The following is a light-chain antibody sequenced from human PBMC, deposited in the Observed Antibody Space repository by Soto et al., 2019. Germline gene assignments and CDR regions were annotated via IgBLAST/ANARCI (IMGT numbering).Light chain of an antibody. CDR2: DVN. Sequence: QSALTQPRSVSGSPGQSVTISCTGTNNDVGFYNYVSWYQQQLGKAPKLLIYDVNKRPSGVPPRFSGSKSANTASLTISGLQAADEADYYCSSYAGSDAVVFGGGTKVTVL. CDR1: NNDVGFYNY. J-gene: IGLJ2*01. CDR3: SSYAGSDAVV. V-gene: IGLV2-11*01.